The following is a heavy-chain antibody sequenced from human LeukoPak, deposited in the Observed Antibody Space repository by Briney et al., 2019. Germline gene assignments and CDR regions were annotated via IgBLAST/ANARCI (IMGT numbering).Heavy chain of an antibody. D-gene: IGHD4-17*01. CDR1: GGSFSGYY. J-gene: IGHJ4*02. V-gene: IGHV4-34*01. Sequence: SETLSLTCAVYGGSFSGYYWSWIRQPPGKGLEWIGEINHSGSTNYNPSLKSRVAISVDTSKNQFSLKLSSVTAADTAVYYCARVQIFHGDYSFDYWGQGTLVTVSS. CDR3: ARVQIFHGDYSFDY. CDR2: INHSGST.